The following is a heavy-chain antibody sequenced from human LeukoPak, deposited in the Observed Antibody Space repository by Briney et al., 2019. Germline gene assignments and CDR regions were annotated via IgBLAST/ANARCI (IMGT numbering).Heavy chain of an antibody. V-gene: IGHV4-4*07. CDR1: GGSMNNYY. J-gene: IGHJ4*02. D-gene: IGHD1-26*01. CDR3: ARSWAAKWELPGQFDS. Sequence: PSETLSLTCTVSGGSMNNYYGNWIRQSPKKGLEWIRFVFSRGTTNFNPSFRSRLTMSIDTSRNQFSLRLTSMTAADTAVYFCARSWAAKWELPGQFDSWGQGRLVTVSS. CDR2: VFSRGTT.